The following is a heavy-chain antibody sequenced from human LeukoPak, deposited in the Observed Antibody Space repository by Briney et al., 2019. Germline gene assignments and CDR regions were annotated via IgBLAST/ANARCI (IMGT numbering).Heavy chain of an antibody. V-gene: IGHV3-15*01. J-gene: IGHJ4*02. CDR2: IKSETDGGTT. CDR3: TTTKGPFDY. Sequence: GGSLRLSCAASEFTLSDYYLSWIRQAPGKGLEWVGRIKSETDGGTTDYAAPVKGRFTISRDDSKNTLYLQMNGLKTEDTAVYYCTTTKGPFDYWGQGTLVTVSS. CDR1: EFTLSDYY.